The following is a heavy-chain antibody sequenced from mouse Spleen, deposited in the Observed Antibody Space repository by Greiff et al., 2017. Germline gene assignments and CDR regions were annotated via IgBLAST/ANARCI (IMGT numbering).Heavy chain of an antibody. V-gene: IGHV3-6*01. J-gene: IGHJ3*01. CDR1: GYSITSGYY. Sequence: EVKLVESGPGLVKPSQSLSLTCSVTGYSITSGYYWNWIRQFPGNKLEWMGYISYDGSNNYNPSLKNRISITRDTSKNQFFLKLNSVTTEDTATYYCASDWDVGFAYWGQGTLVTVSA. CDR2: ISYDGSN. D-gene: IGHD4-1*01. CDR3: ASDWDVGFAY.